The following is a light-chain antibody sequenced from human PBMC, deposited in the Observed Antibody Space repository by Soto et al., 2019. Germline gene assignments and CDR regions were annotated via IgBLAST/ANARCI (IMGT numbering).Light chain of an antibody. CDR2: GAS. V-gene: IGKV1-39*01. CDR1: QSISNY. J-gene: IGKJ2*01. Sequence: DIQMTQSPSSLSASVGDRVTITCRASQSISNYLNWYQQKAGKAPKLLIYGASNLQSGVPSTFSGSGSGTHFTLTISSLRPEDFATYYCQQSYGTPRTFGQGTRVEI. CDR3: QQSYGTPRT.